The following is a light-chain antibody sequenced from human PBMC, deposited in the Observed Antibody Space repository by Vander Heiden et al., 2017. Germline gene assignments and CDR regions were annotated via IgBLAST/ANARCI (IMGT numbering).Light chain of an antibody. CDR3: QTWGTGIRV. J-gene: IGLJ2*01. CDR2: LNSDGSH. Sequence: LVLPQSPSASASLGASVKLTCTLSSGHSSYDIAWHQQQPEKGPRYLMKLNSDGSHSKGDGIPDRFSGSSSGAERYLTISSLQSEDEADYYCQTWGTGIRVFGGGTKLTVL. V-gene: IGLV4-69*01. CDR1: SGHSSYD.